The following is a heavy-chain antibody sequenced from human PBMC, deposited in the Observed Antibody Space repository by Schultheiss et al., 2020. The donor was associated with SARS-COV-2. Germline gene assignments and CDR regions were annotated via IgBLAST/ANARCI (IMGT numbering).Heavy chain of an antibody. Sequence: SVKVSCKASGYTFTSYGISWVRQAPGQGLAWMGGIIPIFGTANYAQKFQGRVTITADESTSTAYMELSSLRSEDTAVYYCARVSVVPAMDVWGQGTTVTVSS. J-gene: IGHJ6*02. CDR3: ARVSVVPAMDV. D-gene: IGHD2-2*01. CDR2: IIPIFGTA. V-gene: IGHV1-69*13. CDR1: GYTFTSYG.